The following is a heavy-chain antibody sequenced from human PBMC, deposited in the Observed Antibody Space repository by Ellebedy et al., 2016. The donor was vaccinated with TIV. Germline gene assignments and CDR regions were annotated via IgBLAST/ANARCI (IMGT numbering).Heavy chain of an antibody. CDR3: AVEYCGGDCYSYR. V-gene: IGHV5-10-1*04. J-gene: IGHJ4*02. CDR1: GYSFTSYW. D-gene: IGHD2-21*02. CDR2: IDPSDSYT. Sequence: GESLKISXKGSGYSFTSYWISWVRQMPGKGLEWMGRIDPSDSYTNYSPSFQGQVTISADKSISTAYLQWSSLKASDTAMYYCAVEYCGGDCYSYRWGQGTLVTVSS.